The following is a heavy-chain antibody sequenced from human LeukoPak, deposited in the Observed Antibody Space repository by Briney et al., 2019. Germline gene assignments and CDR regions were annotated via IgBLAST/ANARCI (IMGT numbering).Heavy chain of an antibody. Sequence: GGSLRLSCAASRVTFNTYTINSVRDAPGERLEWVSYTTASSTAIYSADSVKGRFNISRDNAKNFLNLQMNILRAEDTAVYYCAKSYYDILTGYNPYFDYWGQGILVTVSS. D-gene: IGHD3-9*01. V-gene: IGHV3-21*01. J-gene: IGHJ4*02. CDR2: TTASSTAI. CDR1: RVTFNTYT. CDR3: AKSYYDILTGYNPYFDY.